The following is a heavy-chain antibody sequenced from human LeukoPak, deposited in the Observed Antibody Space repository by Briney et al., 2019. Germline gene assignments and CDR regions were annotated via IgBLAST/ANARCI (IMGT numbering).Heavy chain of an antibody. CDR3: ARAEWGSGWYRGAFGY. CDR2: ISYDGSNK. CDR1: GFTFSSYA. V-gene: IGHV3-30-3*01. Sequence: VGSLRFSCAASGFTFSSYAMHWVRQAPGKGLEWVAVISYDGSNKYYADSVKGRFTISRDNSKNTLYLQMNSLRAEDTAVYYCARAEWGSGWYRGAFGYWGQGTLVTVSS. J-gene: IGHJ4*02. D-gene: IGHD6-19*01.